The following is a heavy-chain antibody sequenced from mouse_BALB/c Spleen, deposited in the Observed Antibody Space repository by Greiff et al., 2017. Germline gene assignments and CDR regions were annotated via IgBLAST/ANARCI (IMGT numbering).Heavy chain of an antibody. CDR3: ARYPFPDYAMDY. CDR2: IDPSDSYT. CDR1: GYTFTSYW. Sequence: QVQLQQPGAELVKPGASVKLSCKASGYTFTSYWMHWVKQRPGQGLEWIGEIDPSDSYTNYNQKFKGKATLTVDKSSSTAYMQLSNLTSEDSAVYYCARYPFPDYAMDYWGQGTSVTVSS. J-gene: IGHJ4*01. V-gene: IGHV1-69*02.